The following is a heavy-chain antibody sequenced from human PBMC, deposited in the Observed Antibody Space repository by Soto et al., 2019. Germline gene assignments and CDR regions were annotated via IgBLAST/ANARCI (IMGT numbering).Heavy chain of an antibody. CDR1: GFTFSTYW. CDR2: INQDGSEK. J-gene: IGHJ4*02. D-gene: IGHD6-19*01. CDR3: AREGAVAGHYDY. V-gene: IGHV3-7*01. Sequence: GGSLRLSCAASGFTFSTYWMTWFRQAPGKGLEWVANINQDGSEKYYMDSVKGRFTISRDNAKNSLYLQMNSLRAEDTAVYYCAREGAVAGHYDYWGQGTLVTVSS.